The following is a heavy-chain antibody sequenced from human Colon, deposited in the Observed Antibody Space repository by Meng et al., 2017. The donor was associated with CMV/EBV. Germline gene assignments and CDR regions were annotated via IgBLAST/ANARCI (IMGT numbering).Heavy chain of an antibody. CDR2: INPNSGGT. V-gene: IGHV1-2*02. J-gene: IGHJ1*01. CDR1: GYS. D-gene: IGHD2-2*01. Sequence: GYSMHWVRQAPGEGLEWMGWINPNSGGTNYAQKFQGRVTMTRDTSISTAYMELSRLRSDDTAVYYCARMGYCSSTNCSDIPEYFQHWGQGTLVTVSS. CDR3: ARMGYCSSTNCSDIPEYFQH.